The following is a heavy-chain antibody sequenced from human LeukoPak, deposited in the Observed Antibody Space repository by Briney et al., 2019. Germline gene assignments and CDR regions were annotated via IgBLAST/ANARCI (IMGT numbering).Heavy chain of an antibody. CDR2: IYHSGST. CDR3: ARSYDNSGYYYYGMDV. CDR1: GGSISSGGYS. Sequence: PSQTLSLTCAVSGGSISSGGYSWSWIRQPPGKGLEWIGYIYHSGSTYYNPSLKSRVTISVDRSKNQFSLKLSSVTSADTAVYYCARSYDNSGYYYYGMDVWGQGTTVTVSS. D-gene: IGHD3-22*01. J-gene: IGHJ6*02. V-gene: IGHV4-30-2*02.